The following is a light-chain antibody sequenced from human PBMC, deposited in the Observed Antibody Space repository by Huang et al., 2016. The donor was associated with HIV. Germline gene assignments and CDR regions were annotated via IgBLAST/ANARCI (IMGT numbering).Light chain of an antibody. CDR3: QQYNARPPFT. Sequence: EVVLTQSPATLSVSPGERATLSCRASQSVSSNLAWYQQGPGQAPRLLIYGMSQRASGIPARFSGSGSGTDFTLTISSLQSDDFGVYYCQQYNARPPFTFGQGTKVEIQ. V-gene: IGKV3-15*01. CDR2: GMS. CDR1: QSVSSN. J-gene: IGKJ2*01.